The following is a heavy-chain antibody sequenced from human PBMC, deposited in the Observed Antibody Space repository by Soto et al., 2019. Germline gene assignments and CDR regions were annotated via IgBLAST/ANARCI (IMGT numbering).Heavy chain of an antibody. Sequence: PGGSLRLSCAASGFTFSDYYMSWIRQAPGKGLEWVSYISSSGSTIYYADSVKGRFTISRDNAKNSLYLQMNSLRAEDTAVYYCASMMIAVASSAAWGQGTMVTVSS. D-gene: IGHD6-19*01. V-gene: IGHV3-11*01. CDR2: ISSSGSTI. CDR3: ASMMIAVASSAA. J-gene: IGHJ3*01. CDR1: GFTFSDYY.